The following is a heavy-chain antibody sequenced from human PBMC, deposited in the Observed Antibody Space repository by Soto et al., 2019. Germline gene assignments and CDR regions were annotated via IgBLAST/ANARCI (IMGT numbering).Heavy chain of an antibody. Sequence: EVQLVESGGGLVKPGGSLRLSCAASGFTFSNAWMSWVRQAPGKGLEWVGRIKSKTDGGTTDYAAPVKGRFTISRDDSKNTLYLQMNSLKTEDTAVYYCTRGIAAAGRSRGDWGQGTLVTVSS. V-gene: IGHV3-15*01. D-gene: IGHD6-13*01. CDR1: GFTFSNAW. CDR3: TRGIAAAGRSRGD. CDR2: IKSKTDGGTT. J-gene: IGHJ4*02.